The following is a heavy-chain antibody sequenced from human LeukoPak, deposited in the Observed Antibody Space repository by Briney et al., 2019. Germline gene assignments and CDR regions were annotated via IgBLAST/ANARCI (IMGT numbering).Heavy chain of an antibody. Sequence: GESLKISCKGSGYTFTTYWIAWVRQMPGKGLELMGIIYPRDSDTRYSPSFQGQVAFSADKSITTAYLQWSSLKASDTAMYYCARHGSSYYEPRYNWFDPWGQGTLVTVSS. V-gene: IGHV5-51*01. D-gene: IGHD3-16*01. CDR1: GYTFTTYW. J-gene: IGHJ5*02. CDR3: ARHGSSYYEPRYNWFDP. CDR2: IYPRDSDT.